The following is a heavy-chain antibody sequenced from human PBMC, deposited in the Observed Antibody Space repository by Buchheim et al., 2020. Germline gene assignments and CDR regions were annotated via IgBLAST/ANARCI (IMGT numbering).Heavy chain of an antibody. CDR1: GFTFSSYG. D-gene: IGHD1-26*01. V-gene: IGHV3-30*18. J-gene: IGHJ6*02. CDR3: AKVCGLGGMDV. CDR2: ISYDGSNK. Sequence: QVQLVESGGGVVQPGRSLRLSCAASGFTFSSYGMHWVRQAPGKGLEWVAVISYDGSNKYYADSVKGRFTISRDNSKNTLYRQMNSLRAEDTAVYYCAKVCGLGGMDVWGQGTT.